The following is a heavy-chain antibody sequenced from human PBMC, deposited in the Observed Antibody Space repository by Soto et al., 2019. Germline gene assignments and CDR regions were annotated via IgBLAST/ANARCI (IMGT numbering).Heavy chain of an antibody. CDR3: ANKFFRGWGSYRGWFDP. Sequence: EVQLLESGGGLVQPGGSLRLSCAASGFTFSSYAMNWVRQAPGKGLEWVSIISGSGDSTYYADSVKGRFTISRDNTKNTLYLQMNSLRAEDTAVYYCANKFFRGWGSYRGWFDPWGQGTLVTVSS. CDR1: GFTFSSYA. CDR2: ISGSGDST. D-gene: IGHD3-16*02. V-gene: IGHV3-23*01. J-gene: IGHJ5*02.